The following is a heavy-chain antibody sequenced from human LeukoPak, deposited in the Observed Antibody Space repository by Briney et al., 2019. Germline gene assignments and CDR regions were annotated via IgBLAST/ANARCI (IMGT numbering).Heavy chain of an antibody. D-gene: IGHD5-12*01. V-gene: IGHV3-30-3*01. CDR2: ISYDGGDK. Sequence: PGGSLRLSCAASGFTFSSYAIHWVRQAPGKGLERVALISYDGGDKYYADSVKGRITISRDNSKNTLYLQMNSLRAEDTAVYYCAKDRWLFDYWGQGTLVTVSS. CDR1: GFTFSSYA. CDR3: AKDRWLFDY. J-gene: IGHJ4*02.